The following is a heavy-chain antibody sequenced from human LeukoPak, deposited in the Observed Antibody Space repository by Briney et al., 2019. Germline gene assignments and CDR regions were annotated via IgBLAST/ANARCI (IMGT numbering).Heavy chain of an antibody. CDR3: ARGYYYDSSGYYTYFDY. Sequence: GASVKVSCKASGYTFTSYGISWVRQAPGQGLEWMGWISAYNGNTNYAQKLQGRVTMTTDTSTSTAYMELRSLRSDDTAVYYCARGYYYDSSGYYTYFDYWGQGTLVTVSS. J-gene: IGHJ4*02. CDR1: GYTFTSYG. V-gene: IGHV1-18*01. D-gene: IGHD3-22*01. CDR2: ISAYNGNT.